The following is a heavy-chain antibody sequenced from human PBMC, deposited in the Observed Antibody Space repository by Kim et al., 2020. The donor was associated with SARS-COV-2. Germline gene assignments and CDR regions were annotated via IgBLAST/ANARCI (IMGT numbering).Heavy chain of an antibody. CDR3: ARKGSIVVVTAYDAFDI. J-gene: IGHJ3*02. D-gene: IGHD2-21*02. CDR1: GGSFSGYY. Sequence: SETLSLTCAVYGGSFSGYYWSWIRQPPGKGLEWIGEINHSGSTNYNPSLKSRVTISVDTSKNQFSLKLSSVTAADTAVYYCARKGSIVVVTAYDAFDIWGQGTMVTVSS. V-gene: IGHV4-34*01. CDR2: INHSGST.